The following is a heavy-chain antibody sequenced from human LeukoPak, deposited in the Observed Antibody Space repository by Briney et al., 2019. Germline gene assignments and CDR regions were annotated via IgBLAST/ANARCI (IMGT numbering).Heavy chain of an antibody. CDR1: GYSFTSYW. V-gene: IGHV5-51*01. CDR2: IFPADSDT. Sequence: GESLKISCKGSGYSFTSYWIGWVRQMPGKGLEWMGIIFPADSDTRYSPSFQGQVTISADRSISTAYLQWSSLKASDTGMYYCARQEYCSGGSCYTWFDPWGQGTPVTVSS. D-gene: IGHD2-15*01. J-gene: IGHJ5*02. CDR3: ARQEYCSGGSCYTWFDP.